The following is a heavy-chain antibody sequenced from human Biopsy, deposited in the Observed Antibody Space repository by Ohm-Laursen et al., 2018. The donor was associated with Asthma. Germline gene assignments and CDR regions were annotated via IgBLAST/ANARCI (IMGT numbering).Heavy chain of an antibody. J-gene: IGHJ1*01. CDR3: ARTFHFWSPYHAEHYQL. Sequence: SLRLSCAASGFTFGDYWMSWVRQVPGKGLEWVANIKHDGTEKNHVDSLKGRFTISRDNAKNSLYLQMNSLRAEDTAVYYCARTFHFWSPYHAEHYQLWGQSTLVTAPS. V-gene: IGHV3-7*01. D-gene: IGHD3-3*02. CDR1: GFTFGDYW. CDR2: IKHDGTEK.